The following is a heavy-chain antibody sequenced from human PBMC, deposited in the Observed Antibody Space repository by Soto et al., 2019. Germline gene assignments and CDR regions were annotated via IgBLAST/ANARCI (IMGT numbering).Heavy chain of an antibody. CDR2: ISAYNEYT. CDR1: GYTFISYG. D-gene: IGHD3-10*01. CDR3: AREGYYSGSGSYSPPRYYGMDV. J-gene: IGHJ6*02. Sequence: QVQLVQSGAEVKKPGSSVKVSCKASGYTFISYGISWVRQAPGQGLEWMGWISAYNEYTNYAQKLQGRVTMTTDTYTRIAYLELRSLRSDDTAVYYCAREGYYSGSGSYSPPRYYGMDVGGQGTTVTVSS. V-gene: IGHV1-18*01.